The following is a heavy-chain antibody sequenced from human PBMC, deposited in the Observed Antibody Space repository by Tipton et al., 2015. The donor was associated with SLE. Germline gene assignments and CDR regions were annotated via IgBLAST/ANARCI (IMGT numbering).Heavy chain of an antibody. CDR2: ISYDGSNK. CDR1: GFTFSSYA. J-gene: IGHJ3*02. CDR3: AREEVFLDAFDI. V-gene: IGHV3-30*04. D-gene: IGHD1-14*01. Sequence: SLRLSCAASGFTFSSYAMRWVRQAPGKGLEWVAVISYDGSNKYYADSVKGRFTISRDNSKNTLYLQMNSLRAEDTAVYYCAREEVFLDAFDIWGQGTMVTVSS.